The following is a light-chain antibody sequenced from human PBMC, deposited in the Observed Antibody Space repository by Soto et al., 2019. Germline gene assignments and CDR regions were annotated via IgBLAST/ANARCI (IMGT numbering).Light chain of an antibody. Sequence: EIVMTQSPATLSVSPGERATLSCRASQSVGINLSWYQQKPGHAPRLLIYVAAPRASGIRARFSGSGSGTEFTLTISSLKSEDFAVYYCQQPSDWPRTFGKGTKWIS. CDR2: VAA. CDR1: QSVGIN. V-gene: IGKV3-15*01. J-gene: IGKJ1*01. CDR3: QQPSDWPRT.